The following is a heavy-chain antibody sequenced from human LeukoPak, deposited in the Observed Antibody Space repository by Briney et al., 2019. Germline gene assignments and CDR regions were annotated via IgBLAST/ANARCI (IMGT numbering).Heavy chain of an antibody. J-gene: IGHJ4*02. Sequence: GGSLRLSCAASGFTFSSYAMHWVRQAPGKGLEWVAVISYDGSNKYYADSVKGRFTISRDNSKNTLYLQMNSLRAEGTAVYYCARGGYYYDSSGYYEWGQGTLVTVSS. CDR1: GFTFSSYA. CDR2: ISYDGSNK. D-gene: IGHD3-22*01. V-gene: IGHV3-30*04. CDR3: ARGGYYYDSSGYYE.